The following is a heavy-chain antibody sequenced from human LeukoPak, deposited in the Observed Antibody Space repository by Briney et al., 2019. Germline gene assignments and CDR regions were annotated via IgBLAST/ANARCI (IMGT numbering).Heavy chain of an antibody. CDR1: GYTFTGYY. D-gene: IGHD3-22*01. Sequence: ASVKVSCKASGYTFTGYYMHWVRQAPGQGLEWMGWINTNSGGTNYAQKFQGRVTMTRDTSISTAYMELSRLRSDDTAVYYCARGGVYYYDSSGYLWWGQGTLVTVSS. CDR3: ARGGVYYYDSSGYLW. CDR2: INTNSGGT. V-gene: IGHV1-2*02. J-gene: IGHJ4*02.